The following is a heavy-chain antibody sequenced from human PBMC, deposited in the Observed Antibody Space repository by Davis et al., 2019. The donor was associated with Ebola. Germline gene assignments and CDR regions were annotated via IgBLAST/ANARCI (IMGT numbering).Heavy chain of an antibody. V-gene: IGHV1-46*02. J-gene: IGHJ6*02. CDR2: INPSGGST. Sequence: ASVKVSCKASGYTFNTYYIHWVRQAPGQGLEWMGIINPSGGSTSYAQKFQGRVTMTRDTSTSTVYMELSSLRSEDTAVYYCARGAYSASRHYYYGMDVWGQGTTVTVSS. D-gene: IGHD1-26*01. CDR1: GYTFNTYY. CDR3: ARGAYSASRHYYYGMDV.